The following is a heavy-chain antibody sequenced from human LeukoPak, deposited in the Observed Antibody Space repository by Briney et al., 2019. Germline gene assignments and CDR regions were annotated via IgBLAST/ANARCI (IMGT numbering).Heavy chain of an antibody. CDR2: ISSSSGTI. CDR1: GFIFSNCN. CDR3: ARALGYSYGYAVDY. Sequence: GGSLRLSCAASGFIFSNCNMNWVRQTPGKGLEWLSYISSSSGTIYYADSVKGRFTISGDNAKNSLYLQMNSLRAEDTAVYYCARALGYSYGYAVDYWGQGTLVTVSS. J-gene: IGHJ4*02. D-gene: IGHD5-18*01. V-gene: IGHV3-48*01.